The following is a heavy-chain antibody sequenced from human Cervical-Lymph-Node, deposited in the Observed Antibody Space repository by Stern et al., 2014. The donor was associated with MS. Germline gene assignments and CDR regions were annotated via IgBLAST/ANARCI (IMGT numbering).Heavy chain of an antibody. CDR3: TRHQGGISAF. V-gene: IGHV1-69*01. CDR2: ITPRFGTL. D-gene: IGHD6-13*01. J-gene: IGHJ4*02. Sequence: VQLVQSGAEVKKPGSSVKVSCRASGGSFSHFDLGWVRQAAGQGPHCVGGITPRFGTLNHSQMFQGIVTFTADESTSTIYMELSGLRSDDTAIYYCTRHQGGISAFWGQGTLVTVSS. CDR1: GGSFSHFD.